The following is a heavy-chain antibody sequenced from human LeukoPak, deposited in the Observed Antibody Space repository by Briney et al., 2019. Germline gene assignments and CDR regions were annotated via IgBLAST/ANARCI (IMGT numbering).Heavy chain of an antibody. CDR1: GFTVSSNY. J-gene: IGHJ4*02. D-gene: IGHD5-18*01. Sequence: PGGSLRLSCAASGFTVSSNYMSWVRQAPGKGLEWVSVIYSGGSPYYADSVKGRFTISRDNSKNTLYLQMNSLRAEDTAVYYCARGYSYGLGSFWGQGTLVTVSS. CDR2: IYSGGSP. CDR3: ARGYSYGLGSF. V-gene: IGHV3-53*01.